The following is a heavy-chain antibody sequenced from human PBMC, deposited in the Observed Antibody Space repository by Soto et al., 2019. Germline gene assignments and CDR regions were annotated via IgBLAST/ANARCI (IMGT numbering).Heavy chain of an antibody. Sequence: EVQLLESGGGLVQPGGSLRLSCAASGFTFSSYAMSWVRQAPGKGLEWVSAISGSGGSTYYADSVKGRFTISRDNSKNTLYLQMNSLRAEDTAVYYCAKSPSCYCSSTSCRHWYFDLWGRDTLVTVS. CDR1: GFTFSSYA. V-gene: IGHV3-23*01. CDR2: ISGSGGST. CDR3: AKSPSCYCSSTSCRHWYFDL. D-gene: IGHD2-2*01. J-gene: IGHJ2*01.